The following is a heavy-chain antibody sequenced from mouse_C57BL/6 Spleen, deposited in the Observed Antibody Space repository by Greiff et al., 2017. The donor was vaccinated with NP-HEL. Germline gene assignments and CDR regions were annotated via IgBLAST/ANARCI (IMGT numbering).Heavy chain of an antibody. CDR1: FSSFTSYW. D-gene: IGHD3-3*01. V-gene: IGHV1-61*01. CDR3: ARGLGRSY. J-gene: IGHJ2*01. CDR2: IYPSARET. Sequence: QVQLKQPGAELVRPFSSVPLSFPSSFSSFTSYWLDWVKQRPGQGLEWIGNIYPSARETPYNQKFKDKATLTVDKSSSTAYMQLSSLTSEDSAVYYCARGLGRSYWGQGTTLTVSS.